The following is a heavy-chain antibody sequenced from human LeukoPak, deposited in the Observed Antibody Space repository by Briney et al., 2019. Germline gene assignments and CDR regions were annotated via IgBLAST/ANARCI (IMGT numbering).Heavy chain of an antibody. V-gene: IGHV4-39*01. CDR1: GGSISSSSYY. CDR2: FYYSGTT. D-gene: IGHD3-10*01. CDR3: ARLNLRFGESIGP. J-gene: IGHJ5*02. Sequence: KPSQTLSLTCTVSGGSISSSSYYWGWIRQPPGKGLEWIGSFYYSGTTYYNPSLKSRVTISVDTSKNQFSLKLSSVTAADTAVYYCARLNLRFGESIGPWGQGTLVTVSS.